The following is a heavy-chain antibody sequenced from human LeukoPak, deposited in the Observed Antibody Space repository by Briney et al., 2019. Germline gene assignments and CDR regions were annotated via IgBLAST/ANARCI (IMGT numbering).Heavy chain of an antibody. J-gene: IGHJ4*02. CDR3: AAPNSL. CDR2: INHSGST. D-gene: IGHD2/OR15-2a*01. Sequence: SETLSLTCAVYGGSFSGYYWSWIRQPPGKGLEWIGEINHSGSTNYNPSLKSRLTISVDTSKNHFSLKLSSATAADTAVYYCAAPNSLWGQGTLVTVSS. V-gene: IGHV4-34*01. CDR1: GGSFSGYY.